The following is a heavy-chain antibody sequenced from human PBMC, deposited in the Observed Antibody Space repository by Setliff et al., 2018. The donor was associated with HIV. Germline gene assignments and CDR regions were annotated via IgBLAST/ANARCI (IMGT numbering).Heavy chain of an antibody. J-gene: IGHJ4*02. D-gene: IGHD6-13*01. CDR2: IYPGDSDT. V-gene: IGHV5-51*01. Sequence: LGESLTISCKGSGYSFTSYWIGWVRQMPGKGLEWMGIIYPGDSDTRYSPSFQGQVTLSADKSISTAYLQWSSLKASDTAMYYCARHLIPGDPRYSSSWYYWGQGTLVTVSS. CDR3: ARHLIPGDPRYSSSWYY. CDR1: GYSFTSYW.